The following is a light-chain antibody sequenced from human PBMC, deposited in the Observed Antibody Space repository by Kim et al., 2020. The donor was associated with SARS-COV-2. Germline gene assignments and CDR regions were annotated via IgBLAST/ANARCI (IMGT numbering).Light chain of an antibody. V-gene: IGKV3-20*01. CDR1: QSVSSMY. CDR3: QQYESSPWT. Sequence: IVLTQSPGTLSLSPGERATLSCRASQSVSSMYLAWYQQKPGQAPRLLIYGASTRATGIPDRFSGSGSGTDFTLTISRLEPEDCAVYYWQQYESSPWTFGQGTKVDIK. J-gene: IGKJ1*01. CDR2: GAS.